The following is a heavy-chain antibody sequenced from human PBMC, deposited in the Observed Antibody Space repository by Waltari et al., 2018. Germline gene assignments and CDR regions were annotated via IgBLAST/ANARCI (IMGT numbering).Heavy chain of an antibody. CDR3: ARGGQWKFDY. Sequence: QVQLQQWGAGLLKPSETLSLTCVVYGGSFSGYYWDWIRQSPGKGLEGVGEINHSGSTNYNPSLKSRVTISVDTSKNQFSLKVSSVTAADTAVYYCARGGQWKFDYWGQGTLVTVSS. CDR2: INHSGST. CDR1: GGSFSGYY. D-gene: IGHD6-19*01. J-gene: IGHJ4*02. V-gene: IGHV4-34*01.